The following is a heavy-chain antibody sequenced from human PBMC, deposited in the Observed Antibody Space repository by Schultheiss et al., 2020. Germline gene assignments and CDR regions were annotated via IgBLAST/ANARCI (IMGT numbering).Heavy chain of an antibody. CDR3: ARKFGYNDY. J-gene: IGHJ4*02. CDR2: IYTSGST. CDR1: GGSISSGSYY. Sequence: SETLSLTCTVSGGSISSGSYYWSWIRQPAGKGLEWIGRIYTSGSTNYNPSLKSRVTISVDTSKNQFSLKLSSVTAADTAVYYCARKFGYNDYWGQGTLVTVSS. D-gene: IGHD1-1*01. V-gene: IGHV4-61*02.